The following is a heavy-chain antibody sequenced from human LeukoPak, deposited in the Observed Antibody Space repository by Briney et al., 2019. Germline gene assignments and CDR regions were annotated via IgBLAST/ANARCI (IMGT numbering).Heavy chain of an antibody. D-gene: IGHD3-16*02. J-gene: IGHJ4*02. V-gene: IGHV4-4*02. CDR1: GGSISSSNW. Sequence: PSETLSLTCAVSGGSISSSNWWSWVRQPPGKGLEWIGEIYHSGSTNYNPSLKSRVTISVDKSKNQFSLKLSSVTAADTAVYYCARAPYDYVWGSYRYTETYFDYWGQGTLVTVSS. CDR3: ARAPYDYVWGSYRYTETYFDY. CDR2: IYHSGST.